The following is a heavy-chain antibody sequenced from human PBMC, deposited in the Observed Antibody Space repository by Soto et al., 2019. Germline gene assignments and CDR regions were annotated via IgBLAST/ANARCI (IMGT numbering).Heavy chain of an antibody. D-gene: IGHD2-15*01. V-gene: IGHV1-18*01. Sequence: QVQLVQSGAEVKKPGASVKVSCKASGYTFTNYGISWVRQAPGQGLEWMGWISAYNGHTNYAQNLQGRVTMTTDTSTSTAYMELRSLRSDDTAVYYCARDAPARGVVVRTATTDYWGQGTLVTVSS. J-gene: IGHJ4*02. CDR2: ISAYNGHT. CDR1: GYTFTNYG. CDR3: ARDAPARGVVVRTATTDY.